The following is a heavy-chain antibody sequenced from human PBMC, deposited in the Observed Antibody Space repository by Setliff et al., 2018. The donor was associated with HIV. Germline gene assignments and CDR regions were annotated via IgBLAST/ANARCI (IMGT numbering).Heavy chain of an antibody. J-gene: IGHJ2*01. V-gene: IGHV4-39*01. CDR1: GVSITDTNYY. Sequence: SETLSLTCIVSGVSITDTNYYWGWIRQPPGKGLEWIGSVSYNGPTYRNPSLKSRVASFIDTSKNHFSLYLNSVTAADTAVYYCARHVSPEYSDYAHWYFDLWGRGTLVTVSS. D-gene: IGHD5-12*01. CDR2: VSYNGPT. CDR3: ARHVSPEYSDYAHWYFDL.